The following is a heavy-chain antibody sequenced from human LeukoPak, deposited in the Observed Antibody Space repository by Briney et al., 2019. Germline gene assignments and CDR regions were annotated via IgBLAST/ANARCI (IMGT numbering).Heavy chain of an antibody. J-gene: IGHJ4*02. CDR3: AREWFGESHFDY. CDR2: SRNKASSYTT. V-gene: IGHV3-72*01. D-gene: IGHD3-10*01. CDR1: GFKFSDHY. Sequence: PGGSQRLSCAASGFKFSDHYIDWVRQAPGKGLEWVGRSRNKASSYTTEYAASVEGRFTISRDVSESSLYLQMNSLRAEDTAVYYCAREWFGESHFDYWGQGTLVTVSS.